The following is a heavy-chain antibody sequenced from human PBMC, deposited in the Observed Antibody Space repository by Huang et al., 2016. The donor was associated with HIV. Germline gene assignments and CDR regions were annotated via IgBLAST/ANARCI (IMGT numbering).Heavy chain of an antibody. CDR2: INAGNGNT. Sequence: QVQLVQSGAEVKKPGASVKVSCKASGYIFSTYDTHWVRQAPGKRLEWRGRINAGNGNTKYSQRCRGRVTITRDTAANTAYVELGRLSSEDTGVYYWAGGIAAGDYWGQGTLVTVSS. CDR3: AGGIAAGDY. V-gene: IGHV1-3*01. D-gene: IGHD6-25*01. J-gene: IGHJ4*02. CDR1: GYIFSTYD.